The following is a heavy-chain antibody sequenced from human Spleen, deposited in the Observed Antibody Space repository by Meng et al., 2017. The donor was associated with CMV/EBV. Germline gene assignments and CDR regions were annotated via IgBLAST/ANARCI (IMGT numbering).Heavy chain of an antibody. CDR2: ISYDGSNK. D-gene: IGHD6-19*01. V-gene: IGHV3-30-3*01. CDR1: GFTFSSYA. Sequence: VELVGCGGGAVQPGRSLRLSCVASGFTFSSYAMHWVRQAPGKGLEWVAVISYDGSNKYYADSVKGRFTISRDNSKNTLYLQMNSLRAEDTAVYYCATLYSSGWSVDYWGQGTLVTVSS. CDR3: ATLYSSGWSVDY. J-gene: IGHJ4*02.